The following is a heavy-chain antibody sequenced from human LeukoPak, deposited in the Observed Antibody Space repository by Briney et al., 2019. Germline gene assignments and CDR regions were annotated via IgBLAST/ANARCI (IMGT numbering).Heavy chain of an antibody. CDR2: ISAYNGNT. Sequence: GESLKISCKASGYTFTSYGISWVRQAPGQGLEWMGWISAYNGNTNYAQKLQGRVTMTTDTSTSTAYMELRSLRSDDTAVYYCARDRPYYYDSSGYYSPYYFDYWGQGTLVTVSS. D-gene: IGHD3-22*01. CDR3: ARDRPYYYDSSGYYSPYYFDY. V-gene: IGHV1-18*01. J-gene: IGHJ4*02. CDR1: GYTFTSYG.